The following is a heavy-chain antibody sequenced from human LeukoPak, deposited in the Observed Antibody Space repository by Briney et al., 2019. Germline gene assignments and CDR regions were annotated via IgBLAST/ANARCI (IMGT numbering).Heavy chain of an antibody. J-gene: IGHJ5*02. D-gene: IGHD5-12*01. CDR2: INHSGST. CDR1: GGSFSGYY. Sequence: SETLSLTCAVYGGSFSGYYWSWIRQPPGKGLEWIGEINHSGSTNYNPSLKSRVTISVDTSKNQFSLKLSSVTAADTAVYYCARNREWLRFHWFDPWGQGTLVTVSS. CDR3: ARNREWLRFHWFDP. V-gene: IGHV4-34*01.